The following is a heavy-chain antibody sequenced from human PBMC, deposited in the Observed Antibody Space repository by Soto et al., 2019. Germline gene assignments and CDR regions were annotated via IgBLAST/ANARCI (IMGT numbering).Heavy chain of an antibody. CDR3: ARVYSGYPYYYYYMDV. CDR2: IYYSGST. V-gene: IGHV4-59*01. CDR1: GGSISSYY. D-gene: IGHD5-12*01. J-gene: IGHJ6*03. Sequence: SETLSLTCTVSGGSISSYYWSWIRQPPGNGLEWIGYIYYSGSTNYNPSLKSRVTISVDTSKNQFSLKLSSVTAADTAVYYCARVYSGYPYYYYYMDVWGKGTTVT.